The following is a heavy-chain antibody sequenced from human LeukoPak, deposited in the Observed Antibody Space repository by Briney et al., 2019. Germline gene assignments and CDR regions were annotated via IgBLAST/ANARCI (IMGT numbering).Heavy chain of an antibody. CDR1: GYTFTSYG. CDR2: ISAYNGNT. D-gene: IGHD2-15*01. CDR3: ARDRRVVAASGDLESDY. J-gene: IGHJ4*02. Sequence: GASVKVSCKASGYTFTSYGISWVRQAPGQGLEWMGWISAYNGNTNYAQKLQGRVTMTTDTSTSTAYMELRSLRSDDTAVYYCARDRRVVAASGDLESDYWGQGTLVTVSS. V-gene: IGHV1-18*01.